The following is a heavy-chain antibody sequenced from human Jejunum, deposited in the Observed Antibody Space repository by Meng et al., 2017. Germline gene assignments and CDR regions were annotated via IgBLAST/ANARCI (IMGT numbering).Heavy chain of an antibody. CDR3: ARGRWASGSYSYHGMDV. Sequence: GESLKISCAASGFTFSSYAMHWVRQAPGKGLEWVALISYDGSNKYYADSVKGRFTISRDNSKNTLYLQMNSLRAEDTAVYYCARGRWASGSYSYHGMDVWGQGTTVTVSS. D-gene: IGHD3-10*01. J-gene: IGHJ6*02. CDR2: ISYDGSNK. CDR1: GFTFSSYA. V-gene: IGHV3-30*04.